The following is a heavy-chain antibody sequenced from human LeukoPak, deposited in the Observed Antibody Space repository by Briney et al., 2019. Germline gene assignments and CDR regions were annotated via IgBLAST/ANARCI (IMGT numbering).Heavy chain of an antibody. J-gene: IGHJ4*02. CDR1: GYSISSGYY. V-gene: IGHV4-38-2*02. CDR3: ARGPPRYTSY. Sequence: SETLSLTCTVSGYSISSGYYWGWIRQPPGKGLEWIGSIDHSGGSYYNPSLKSRVTMSVDTSKNRFSLNLSSVTAADTAVYYCARGPPRYTSYWGQGALVIVSS. D-gene: IGHD5-18*01. CDR2: IDHSGGS.